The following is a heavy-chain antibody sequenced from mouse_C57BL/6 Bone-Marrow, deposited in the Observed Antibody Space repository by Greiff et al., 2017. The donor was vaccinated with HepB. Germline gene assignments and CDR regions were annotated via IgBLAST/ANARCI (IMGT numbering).Heavy chain of an antibody. V-gene: IGHV3-6*01. CDR3: ARGGLRRGYFDY. J-gene: IGHJ2*01. CDR2: ISYDGSN. D-gene: IGHD1-1*01. CDR1: GYSITSGYY. Sequence: ESGPGLVKPSQSLSLTCSVTGYSITSGYYWNWSRQFPGNKLEWMGYISYDGSNNYNPSLKNRITITRDTSKNQFFLKLNSVTTEDTATYYCARGGLRRGYFDYWGQGTTLTVSS.